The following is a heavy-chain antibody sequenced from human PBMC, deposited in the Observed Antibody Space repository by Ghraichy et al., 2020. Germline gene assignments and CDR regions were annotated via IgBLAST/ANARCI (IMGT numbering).Heavy chain of an antibody. CDR3: ARDLGHYGSGSYYPHWYFDL. D-gene: IGHD3-10*01. J-gene: IGHJ2*01. Sequence: GESLNISCAASGFTFSSYWMSWVRQAPGKGLEWVANIKQDGSEKYYVDSVKGRFTISRDNAKNSLYLQMNSLRAEDTAVYYCARDLGHYGSGSYYPHWYFDLWGRGTLVTVSS. CDR2: IKQDGSEK. CDR1: GFTFSSYW. V-gene: IGHV3-7*03.